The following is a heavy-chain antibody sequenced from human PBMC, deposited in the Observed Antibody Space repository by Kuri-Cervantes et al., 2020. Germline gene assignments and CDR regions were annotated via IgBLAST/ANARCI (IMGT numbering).Heavy chain of an antibody. CDR2: ISSGGRTI. CDR3: ARISGYSGNYFRGYFDY. Sequence: LSLTCAASGFTFSDYYMSWIRQAPGKGLEWLSYISSGGRTIYYADSVKGRFTISRDNARNSLYLQMNSLRAEDTALYYCARISGYSGNYFRGYFDYWGQGTLVTVSS. V-gene: IGHV3-11*01. CDR1: GFTFSDYY. J-gene: IGHJ4*02. D-gene: IGHD6-13*01.